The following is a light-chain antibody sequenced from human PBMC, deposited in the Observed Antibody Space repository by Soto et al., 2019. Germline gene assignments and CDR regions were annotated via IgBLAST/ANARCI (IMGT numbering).Light chain of an antibody. V-gene: IGKV4-1*01. J-gene: IGKJ4*01. CDR3: QQYYSSAVT. CDR2: WAS. Sequence: DIVMTQSPGSLAVSPGERATIKCTSSQSLLHSSNNKNYLVWYQQKPGQPPKLLIYWASTRHSGVPERFSGSGSGTEFTLTISSLQTEDAAVYFCQQYYSSAVTFGGGTKVEI. CDR1: QSLLHSSNNKNY.